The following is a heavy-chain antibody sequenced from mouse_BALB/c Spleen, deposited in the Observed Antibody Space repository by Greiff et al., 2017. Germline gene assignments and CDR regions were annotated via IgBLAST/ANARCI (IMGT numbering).Heavy chain of an antibody. CDR2: ISTYYGDA. Sequence: QVQLQQSGAELVRPGVSVKISCKGSGYTFTDYAMHWVKQSHAKSLEWIGVISTYYGDASYNQKFKAKATMTVDKSSSTAYMELARLTSEDSAIYYCARGLRRHWYFDVWGAGTTVTVSS. V-gene: IGHV1S137*01. D-gene: IGHD2-2*01. CDR3: ARGLRRHWYFDV. CDR1: GYTFTDYA. J-gene: IGHJ1*01.